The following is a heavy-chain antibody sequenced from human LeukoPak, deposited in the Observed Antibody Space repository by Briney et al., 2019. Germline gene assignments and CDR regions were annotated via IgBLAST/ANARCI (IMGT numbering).Heavy chain of an antibody. V-gene: IGHV3-9*01. CDR2: ISWNSGSI. Sequence: PGGSLRLYCAASGFTFDDYAMQWVRQAPGKGLEWVSGISWNSGSIGYADSVKGRFTISRDNAKNSLYLQMNSLRAEDTAVYFCARDLPTAVTGSFNTFDYWGQRARVTVSS. J-gene: IGHJ4*02. CDR3: ARDLPTAVTGSFNTFDY. D-gene: IGHD4-17*01. CDR1: GFTFDDYA.